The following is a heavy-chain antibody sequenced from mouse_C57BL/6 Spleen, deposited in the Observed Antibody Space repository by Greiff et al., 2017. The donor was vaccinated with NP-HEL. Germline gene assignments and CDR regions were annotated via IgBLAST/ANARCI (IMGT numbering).Heavy chain of an antibody. J-gene: IGHJ2*01. V-gene: IGHV1-26*01. CDR3: ARGMGYVDY. D-gene: IGHD2-3*01. CDR2: INPNNGGT. Sequence: EVQLQQSGPELVKPGASVKISCKASGYTFTDYYMNWVKQSHGKSLEWIGDINPNNGGTSYNQKFKGKATLTVDKSSSPAYMELRSLTSEDSAVYYCARGMGYVDYWGQGTTLTVSS. CDR1: GYTFTDYY.